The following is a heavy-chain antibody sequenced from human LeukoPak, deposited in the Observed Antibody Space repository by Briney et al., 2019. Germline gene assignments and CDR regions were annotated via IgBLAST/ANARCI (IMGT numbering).Heavy chain of an antibody. V-gene: IGHV4-39*07. CDR1: GGSISSSSYY. D-gene: IGHD1-26*01. J-gene: IGHJ4*02. Sequence: KPSETLSLTCTVSGGSISSSSYYWGWIRQPPGKGLEWIGSIYYSGSTYYNPSLKSRVTISVDTSKNQFSLKLSSVTAADTAVYYCARDATTVDYWGQGTLVTVSS. CDR2: IYYSGST. CDR3: ARDATTVDY.